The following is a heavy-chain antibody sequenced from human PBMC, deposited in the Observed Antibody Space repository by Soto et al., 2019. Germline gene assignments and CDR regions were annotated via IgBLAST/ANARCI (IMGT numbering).Heavy chain of an antibody. D-gene: IGHD3-3*01. CDR2: ISYDGSNK. Sequence: QVQLVESGGGVVQAGRSLRLSCAASGFTFSSCAMHWVRQAPGKGLEWVAVISYDGSNKYYADSVKGRFTVSRDNSKNTLYLQVNSLRAEDTTVYYCARDKRDLRFLEWSYYFDYWGQGTLVTVSS. CDR1: GFTFSSCA. V-gene: IGHV3-30-3*01. CDR3: ARDKRDLRFLEWSYYFDY. J-gene: IGHJ4*02.